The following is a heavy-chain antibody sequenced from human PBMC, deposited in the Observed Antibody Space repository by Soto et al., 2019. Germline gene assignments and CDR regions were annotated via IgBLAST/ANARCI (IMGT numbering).Heavy chain of an antibody. CDR3: ARTHRGYSYGYPNWFDP. V-gene: IGHV1-18*04. CDR1: GYTLTSYG. Sequence: ASVKVSCKASGYTLTSYGISWVRQAPGQGLEWMGWISAYNGNTNYAQKLQGRVTMTTDTSTSTAYMELRSLRSDDTAVYYCARTHRGYSYGYPNWFDPWGQGTLVTVSS. CDR2: ISAYNGNT. D-gene: IGHD5-18*01. J-gene: IGHJ5*02.